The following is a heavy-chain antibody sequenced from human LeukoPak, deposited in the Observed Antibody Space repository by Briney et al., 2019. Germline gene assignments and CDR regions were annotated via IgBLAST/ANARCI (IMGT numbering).Heavy chain of an antibody. CDR2: INHSGST. CDR1: GGSFSDYY. V-gene: IGHV4-34*01. J-gene: IGHJ4*02. CDR3: AREEYSSGGSGAFDY. D-gene: IGHD6-19*01. Sequence: SETLSLTCAVYGGSFSDYYWSWIRQPPGKGLEWIGEINHSGSTNYNPSLKSRVTISVDTSKNQFSLKLSSVTAADTAVYYCAREEYSSGGSGAFDYWGQGTLVTVSS.